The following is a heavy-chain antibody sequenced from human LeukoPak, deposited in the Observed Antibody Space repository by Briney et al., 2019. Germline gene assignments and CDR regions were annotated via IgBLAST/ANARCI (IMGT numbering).Heavy chain of an antibody. CDR3: ARDPDTNDGVD. Sequence: SETLSLTCTVSGVSISSSNSYWGWIRQPPGKGLEWIGSIYYSGNTYYNASLKSQVSTSIDTSKNQFSLKLTSVTAADTAVYYCARDPDTNDGVDWGQGTLVTVSS. CDR1: GVSISSSNSY. D-gene: IGHD3-10*01. CDR2: IYYSGNT. V-gene: IGHV4-39*02. J-gene: IGHJ4*02.